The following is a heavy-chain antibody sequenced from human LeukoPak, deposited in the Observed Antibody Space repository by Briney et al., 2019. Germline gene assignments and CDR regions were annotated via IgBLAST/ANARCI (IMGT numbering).Heavy chain of an antibody. CDR1: GDSVSRNSAG. J-gene: IGHJ4*02. CDR3: TRDRAYSGSYYAFDY. V-gene: IGHV6-1*01. Sequence: SLTLSLTCAISGDSVSRNSAGWNWIKQSPSRGPEWLGRTYYRSKWYNDYAVSVRSRIIINPDTSKNQFSLQLNSVTPEDTAVYYCTRDRAYSGSYYAFDYWGQGTLVTVSS. CDR2: TYYRSKWYN. D-gene: IGHD1-26*01.